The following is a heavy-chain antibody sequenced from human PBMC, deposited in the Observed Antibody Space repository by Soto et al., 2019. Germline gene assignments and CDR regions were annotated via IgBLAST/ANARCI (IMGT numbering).Heavy chain of an antibody. V-gene: IGHV3-7*05. D-gene: IGHD3-16*01. CDR3: GRGGGGRYFDV. CDR1: GFSFTNYW. J-gene: IGHJ2*01. CDR2: IKQDGTEK. Sequence: EVQLVESGGGLVQPGGSLRLSCAASGFSFTNYWMKWVRQAPGKGLEWVADIKQDGTEKYYLASVRGRFTISRDNANNSLYLQMNSLRVEDTAVYFCGRGGGGRYFDVWGRGTLVTV.